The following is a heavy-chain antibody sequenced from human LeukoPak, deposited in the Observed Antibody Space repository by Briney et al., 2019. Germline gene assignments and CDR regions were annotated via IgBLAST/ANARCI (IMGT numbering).Heavy chain of an antibody. V-gene: IGHV1-8*02. CDR2: MNPNSGNT. CDR3: ARDTAMADY. J-gene: IGHJ4*02. Sequence: ASVKVSCKASGGTFSSYAISWVRQAPGQGLEWMGWMNPNSGNTGYAQKFQGRVTMTRNTSISTAYMELSSLRSEDTAVYYCARDTAMADYWGQGTLVTVSS. CDR1: GGTFSSYA. D-gene: IGHD5-18*01.